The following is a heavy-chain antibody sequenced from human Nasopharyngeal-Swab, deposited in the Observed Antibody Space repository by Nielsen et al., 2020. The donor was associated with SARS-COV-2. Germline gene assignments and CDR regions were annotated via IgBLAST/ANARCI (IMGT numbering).Heavy chain of an antibody. V-gene: IGHV4-31*02. D-gene: IGHD3-22*01. CDR2: IYYSGST. J-gene: IGHJ3*02. CDR3: ARATMIVVVIGAFDI. Sequence: RQAPGKGLEWIGYIYYSGSTYYNPSLKSRVTISVDTSKNQFSLKLSSVTAADTAVYYCARATMIVVVIGAFDIWGQGTMVPSPQ.